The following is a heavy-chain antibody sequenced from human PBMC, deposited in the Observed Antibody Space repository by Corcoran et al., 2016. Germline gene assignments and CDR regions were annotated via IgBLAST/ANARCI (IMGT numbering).Heavy chain of an antibody. CDR1: GYTFTSYG. CDR3: ARDGPIPILVGAVIGTFDI. V-gene: IGHV1-18*01. J-gene: IGHJ3*02. Sequence: QVQLVQSGAEVKKPGASLKVSCKTSGYTFTSYGINWVRQAPGQGLEWMGWISPYNGNTNYAQRIQGRVTMITDTSTSTAYMELRSLRSDDTAVDYCARDGPIPILVGAVIGTFDIWGQGTMVTVSS. CDR2: ISPYNGNT. D-gene: IGHD1-26*01.